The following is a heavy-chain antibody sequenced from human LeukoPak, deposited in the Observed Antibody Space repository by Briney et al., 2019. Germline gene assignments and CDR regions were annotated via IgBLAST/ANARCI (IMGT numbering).Heavy chain of an antibody. V-gene: IGHV3-48*03. CDR3: ARDDGYHYGFDY. J-gene: IGHJ4*02. CDR1: GFTFSSYE. CDR2: ISSSGSII. Sequence: GGSLRLSCAASGFTFSSYEMNWVRQAPEKELEWVSYISSSGSIIHYADSVKGRFTISRDNAKNSLYLQMNSLRAEDMAIYYCARDDGYHYGFDYWGQGTLVTVSS. D-gene: IGHD5-24*01.